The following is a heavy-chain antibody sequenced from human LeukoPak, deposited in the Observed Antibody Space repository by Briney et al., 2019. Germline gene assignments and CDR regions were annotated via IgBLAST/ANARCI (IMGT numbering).Heavy chain of an antibody. CDR2: IFYTVST. D-gene: IGHD3-3*01. J-gene: IGHJ4*02. Sequence: PSETLSLTCTVSGGSIRNYYWSWIRQPPGKGLEGIGYIFYTVSTIYNPSRKGRVTISVDTSKKQFSLKLRSVTAADTAVYYCARGNVRSGYPPGLRNWGQGTLVTVSS. CDR3: ARGNVRSGYPPGLRN. V-gene: IGHV4-59*12. CDR1: GGSIRNYY.